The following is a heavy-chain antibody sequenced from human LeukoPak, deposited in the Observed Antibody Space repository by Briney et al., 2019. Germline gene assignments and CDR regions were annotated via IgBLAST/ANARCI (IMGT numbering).Heavy chain of an antibody. J-gene: IGHJ3*02. CDR1: VASINGHY. CDR2: ISLTGST. D-gene: IGHD3-10*01. V-gene: IGHV4-59*11. CDR3: ARDQISINALDI. Sequence: SETLSLTCTVSVASINGHYWSWVRQSPEKGLEWIGYISLTGSTKYNTFLKSRVTMSVDTSKKQFSLKLSSVTAADTAIYYCARDQISINALDIWGQGTLVTVSS.